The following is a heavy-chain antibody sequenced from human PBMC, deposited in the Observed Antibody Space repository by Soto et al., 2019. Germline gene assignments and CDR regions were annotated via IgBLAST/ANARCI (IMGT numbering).Heavy chain of an antibody. CDR3: AKDRDCSSTSCYGGVYFDY. V-gene: IGHV3-23*01. D-gene: IGHD2-2*01. J-gene: IGHJ4*02. Sequence: GGSLRLSCAASGFTFSSYAMSWVRQAPGKGLEWVSAISGSGGSTYYADSVKGRFTISRDNSKNTLYLQMNSLRAEDTAVYYCAKDRDCSSTSCYGGVYFDYWGQGTLVTVSS. CDR1: GFTFSSYA. CDR2: ISGSGGST.